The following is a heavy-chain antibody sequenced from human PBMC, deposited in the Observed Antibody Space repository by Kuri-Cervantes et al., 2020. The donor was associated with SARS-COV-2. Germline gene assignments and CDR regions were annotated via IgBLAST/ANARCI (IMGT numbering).Heavy chain of an antibody. CDR1: DGSPSGYY. D-gene: IGHD3-3*02. V-gene: IGHV4-34*01. CDR2: IHHSGAT. CDR3: ARHFGRAFDI. Sequence: SQTLSLTCAVYDGSPSGYYWSWIRQPPGKGLEWIGEIHHSGATKYNSSLKRRVTISADTSTNQFSLRLSSVTAADTAVYYCARHFGRAFDIWGQGTMVTVSS. J-gene: IGHJ3*02.